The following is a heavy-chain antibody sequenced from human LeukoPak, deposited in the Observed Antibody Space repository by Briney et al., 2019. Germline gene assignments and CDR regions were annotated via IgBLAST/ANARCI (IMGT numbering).Heavy chain of an antibody. CDR1: GFTFDDYG. CDR2: INWNGDST. V-gene: IGHV3-20*04. D-gene: IGHD5-18*01. Sequence: PGGSLRLSCAASGFTFDDYGMSWVRQAPGKGLEWVSGINWNGDSTGYADSVKGRFTISRDNAKNSLYLQVNSLRAEDTALYYCARDKYVMDTAMVGPIFDYWGQGTLVTVSS. J-gene: IGHJ4*02. CDR3: ARDKYVMDTAMVGPIFDY.